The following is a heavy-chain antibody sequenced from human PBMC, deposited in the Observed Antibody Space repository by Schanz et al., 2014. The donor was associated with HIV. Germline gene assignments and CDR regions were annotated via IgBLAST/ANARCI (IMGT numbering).Heavy chain of an antibody. D-gene: IGHD1-26*01. CDR3: ARGRYSGSYYNY. CDR2: IIPIFGTS. J-gene: IGHJ4*02. CDR1: GGTFNTYA. V-gene: IGHV1-69*13. Sequence: QVQLVLSGAEVKRPGASVKVSCKASGGTFNTYAYSWVRQAPGQGLEWMGGIIPIFGTSNYAQKFQGRVTITADESTSTAYMELSSLRSEDTAVYYCARGRYSGSYYNYWGQGTLVTVSS.